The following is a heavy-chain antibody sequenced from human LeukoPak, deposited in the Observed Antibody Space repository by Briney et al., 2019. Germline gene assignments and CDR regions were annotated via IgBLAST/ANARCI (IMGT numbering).Heavy chain of an antibody. D-gene: IGHD1-26*01. CDR2: NSGTGGST. CDR3: AKTSGSYYYFDS. CDR1: GFTVSSNY. J-gene: IGHJ4*02. V-gene: IGHV3-23*01. Sequence: PGGSLRLSCAASGFTVSSNYMSWVRQAPGKGLEWVSGNSGTGGSTYYADSVKGRFTISRDNSKNTLYLQMNSLRAEDTAVHYCAKTSGSYYYFDSWGQGTLVTVSS.